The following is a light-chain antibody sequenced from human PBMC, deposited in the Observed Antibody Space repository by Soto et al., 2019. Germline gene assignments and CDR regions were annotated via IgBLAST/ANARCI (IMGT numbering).Light chain of an antibody. CDR3: QQYNRFPYT. Sequence: DIQMTQAPSTLSASVGDRVTITCRASQRIRAWLAWYQQRSGKAPTLLSYKASSLHSGVPPRVSGSGSGTEFTLTISSLQPGDFATYYCQQYNRFPYTCGQGTKLEIK. CDR1: QRIRAW. V-gene: IGKV1-5*03. J-gene: IGKJ2*01. CDR2: KAS.